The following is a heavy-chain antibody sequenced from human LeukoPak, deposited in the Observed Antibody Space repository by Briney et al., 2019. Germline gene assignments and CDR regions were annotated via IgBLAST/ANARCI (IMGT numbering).Heavy chain of an antibody. Sequence: PSETLSLTCTISGGSISSSSYYWGWIRQPPGKGLEWIGSIYYSGSTYYNPSLKSRVTISVDTSKNQFSLKLSSVTAADTAVYYCARAFYVWGSYRPHWFDPWGQGTLVTVSS. J-gene: IGHJ5*02. CDR2: IYYSGST. CDR3: ARAFYVWGSYRPHWFDP. D-gene: IGHD3-16*02. CDR1: GGSISSSSYY. V-gene: IGHV4-39*07.